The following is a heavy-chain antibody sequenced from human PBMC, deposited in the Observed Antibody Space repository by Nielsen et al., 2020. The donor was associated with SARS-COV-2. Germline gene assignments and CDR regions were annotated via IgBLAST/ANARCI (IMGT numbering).Heavy chain of an antibody. CDR3: AGSRRVRGYSYGDAFDI. CDR1: GGSISSSSYY. Sequence: SETLSLTCTVSGGSISSSSYYWGWIRQPPGKGLEWIGSIYYSGSTYYNPSLKSRVTISVDTSKNQFSLKLSSVTAADTAVYYCAGSRRVRGYSYGDAFDILGQGTMVTVSS. V-gene: IGHV4-39*01. D-gene: IGHD5-18*01. CDR2: IYYSGST. J-gene: IGHJ3*02.